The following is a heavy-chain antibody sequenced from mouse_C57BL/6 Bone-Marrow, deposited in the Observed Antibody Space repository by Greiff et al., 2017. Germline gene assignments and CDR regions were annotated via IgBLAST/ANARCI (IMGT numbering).Heavy chain of an antibody. V-gene: IGHV14-4*01. Sequence: EVMLVESGAELVRPGASVKLSCTASGFNIKDDYMHWVKQRPEQGLEWIGWIDPENGDTEYASKFQGKATITADTSSNTAYLQLSSLTSEDTAVYYCKGYAMDDWGQGTSVTVSS. CDR3: KGYAMDD. J-gene: IGHJ4*01. CDR2: IDPENGDT. CDR1: GFNIKDDY.